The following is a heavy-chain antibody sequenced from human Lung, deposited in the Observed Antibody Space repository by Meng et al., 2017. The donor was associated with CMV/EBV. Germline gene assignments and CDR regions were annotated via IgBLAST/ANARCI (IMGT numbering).Heavy chain of an antibody. CDR3: AIRWRYGNGPYFDD. J-gene: IGHJ4*02. Sequence: ESXKISXKYFGYSFTNCWIGWVRQMPGKGLEWMGIINPGDSDTQYRASFQGQVTISADKSINTAYLQWGSLKASDTAMYYCAIRWRYGNGPYFDDWGQVAXVTGSS. CDR1: GYSFTNCW. V-gene: IGHV5-51*01. CDR2: INPGDSDT. D-gene: IGHD2-8*01.